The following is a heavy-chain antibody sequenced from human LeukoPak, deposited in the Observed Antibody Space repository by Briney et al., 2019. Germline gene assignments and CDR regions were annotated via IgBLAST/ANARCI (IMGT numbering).Heavy chain of an antibody. CDR1: DSLSGSS. CDR3: ARGILRYDWTDSDVRAFHYYYYMDV. D-gene: IGHD1-20*01. J-gene: IGHJ6*03. CDR2: LSQSGNT. V-gene: IGHV4-34*01. Sequence: SETLSLTCAGDSLSGSSVTWVRQPPGKGLEWIGELSQSGNTNHSPSLKSRLTMSIDTSKSQISLNLSSATTADTAVYFCARGILRYDWTDSDVRAFHYYYYMDVWGPGVTVIVSS.